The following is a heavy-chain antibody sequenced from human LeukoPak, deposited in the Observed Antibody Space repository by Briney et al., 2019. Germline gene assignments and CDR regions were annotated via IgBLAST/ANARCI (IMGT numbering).Heavy chain of an antibody. CDR3: ARWGLLWFGESPYNWFDP. CDR1: GGSISSSSYY. D-gene: IGHD3-10*01. Sequence: SETLSLTCTVSGGSISSSSYYWGWIRQPPGKGLEWIGEINHSGSTNYNPSLKSRVTISVDTSKNQFSLKLSSVTAADTAVYYCARWGLLWFGESPYNWFDPWGQGTLVTVSS. J-gene: IGHJ5*02. CDR2: INHSGST. V-gene: IGHV4-39*07.